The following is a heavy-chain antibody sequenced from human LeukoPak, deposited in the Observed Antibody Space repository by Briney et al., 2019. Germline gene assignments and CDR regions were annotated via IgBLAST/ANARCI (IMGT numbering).Heavy chain of an antibody. V-gene: IGHV1-69*06. CDR1: GGTFSSYA. D-gene: IGHD1-26*01. CDR2: IIPIFGTA. CDR3: ARELPNSGSFYATTDY. Sequence: GASVKVSCKASGGTFSSYAISWVRQAPGQGLEWMGGIIPIFGTANYAQKFQGRVTITADKSTSTAYMELSSLRSEDTAVYYCARELPNSGSFYATTDYWGQGILVTVSS. J-gene: IGHJ4*02.